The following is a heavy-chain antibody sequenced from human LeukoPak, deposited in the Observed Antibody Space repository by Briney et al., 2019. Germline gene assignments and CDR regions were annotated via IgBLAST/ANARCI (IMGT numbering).Heavy chain of an antibody. Sequence: PGGSLRLSCAASGFIFTSYAMSWARQGPGRGLQWVSDINDNGDTTFSAHSVKGRFTISRDKSKNTLYLQMNSLRADDPAVYFCAKKLGSSPGDFFDYWGQGTLVTVSS. CDR1: GFIFTSYA. CDR2: INDNGDTT. D-gene: IGHD6-6*01. V-gene: IGHV3-23*01. J-gene: IGHJ4*02. CDR3: AKKLGSSPGDFFDY.